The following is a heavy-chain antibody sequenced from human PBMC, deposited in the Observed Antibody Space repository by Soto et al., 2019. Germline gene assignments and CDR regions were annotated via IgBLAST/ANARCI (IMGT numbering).Heavy chain of an antibody. CDR1: GFLFSPSY. CDR3: ATGDWSRTNNFDT. Sequence: NLLESGGGFVKPGGSLRLSCEGSGFLFSPSYMSWIRPGPEKRLELVAYISSNSTAFYYADSVKGRFTVSQDDAKKSVFLQMTSVTSDDTATYYCATGDWSRTNNFDTWGQGTQGIVSA. CDR2: ISSNSTAF. V-gene: IGHV3-11*01. D-gene: IGHD3-3*01. J-gene: IGHJ5*02.